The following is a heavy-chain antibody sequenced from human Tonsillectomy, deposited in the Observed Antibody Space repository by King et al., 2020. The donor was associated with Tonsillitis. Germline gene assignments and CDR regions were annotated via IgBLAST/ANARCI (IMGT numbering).Heavy chain of an antibody. D-gene: IGHD4-11*01. CDR2: MHTSGTT. CDR1: GGSIRGGSFY. V-gene: IGHV4-61*02. J-gene: IGHJ6*03. Sequence: VQLQESGPGLVKPSQTLSLSCTVSGGSIRGGSFYWTWIRQPAGKGLECIGRMHTSGTTNYIPSLRSRVTMSIDTPKSQFSLNLTSVTAADTAVYYCARARYSNFAANYYYVDVWGKGATVTVSS. CDR3: ARARYSNFAANYYYVDV.